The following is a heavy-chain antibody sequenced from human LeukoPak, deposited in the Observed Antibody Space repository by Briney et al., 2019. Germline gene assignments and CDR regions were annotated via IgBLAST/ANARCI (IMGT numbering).Heavy chain of an antibody. CDR1: GGSISGGGYS. CDR3: ARGPSSHNWFDP. CDR2: IYHSGST. J-gene: IGHJ5*02. Sequence: PSETLSLTCAVSGGSISGGGYSWSWIRQPPGKGLEWIGYIYHSGSTYYNPSLKSRVTISVDRSKNQFSLKLSSVTAADTAVYYCARGPSSHNWFDPWGQGTLVTVSS. D-gene: IGHD6-13*01. V-gene: IGHV4-30-2*01.